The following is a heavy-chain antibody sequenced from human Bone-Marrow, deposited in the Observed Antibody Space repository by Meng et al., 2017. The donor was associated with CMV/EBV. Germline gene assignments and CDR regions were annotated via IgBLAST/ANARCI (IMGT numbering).Heavy chain of an antibody. D-gene: IGHD2-2*01. V-gene: IGHV1-2*02. Sequence: ASVKVSCKASGYTFTGYYMHWVRQAPGQGLEWMGWINPNSGGTNYAQKFQGRVTMTRDTSISTAYMELSRLRSDDTAVYYCARDSYCSSTSCYDWFDPWGQGNLVTVSS. J-gene: IGHJ5*02. CDR3: ARDSYCSSTSCYDWFDP. CDR2: INPNSGGT. CDR1: GYTFTGYY.